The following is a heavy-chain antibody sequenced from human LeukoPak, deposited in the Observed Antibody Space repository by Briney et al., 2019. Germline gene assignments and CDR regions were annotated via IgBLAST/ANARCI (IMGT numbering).Heavy chain of an antibody. D-gene: IGHD6-13*01. CDR1: GFTFSSYS. CDR2: ISSSSSTI. J-gene: IGHJ6*03. Sequence: PGGSLRLSCAASGFTFSSYSMNWVRQAPGKGLEWVSYISSSSSTIYYADSVKGRFTISRDNAKNSLYLQMNSLRAEDTAVYYCVRDWGKLVRGLYHYYMDVWGKGTTVTVSS. CDR3: VRDWGKLVRGLYHYYMDV. V-gene: IGHV3-48*01.